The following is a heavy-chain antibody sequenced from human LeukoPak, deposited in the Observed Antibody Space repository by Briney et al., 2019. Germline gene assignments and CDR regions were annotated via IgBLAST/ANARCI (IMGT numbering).Heavy chain of an antibody. CDR1: GGSISSGGYS. CDR2: IYHSGST. D-gene: IGHD3-9*01. V-gene: IGHV4-30-2*01. CDR3: ARGSLGDILTGYIMDV. Sequence: SQTLSLTCAVSGGSISSGGYSWSWIRQPPGKGLEWIGYIYHSGSTYYNPSLKSRVTISVDTSKNQFSLKLSSVTAADTAVYYCARGSLGDILTGYIMDVWGQGTTVTVSS. J-gene: IGHJ6*02.